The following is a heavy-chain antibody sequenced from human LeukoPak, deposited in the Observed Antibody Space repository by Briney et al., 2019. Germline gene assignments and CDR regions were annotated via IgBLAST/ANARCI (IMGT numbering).Heavy chain of an antibody. CDR3: ASGGSSWFFDY. V-gene: IGHV3-48*01. CDR1: GFTFSSYS. Sequence: GGSLRLSCAASGFTFSSYSMNWVRQAPGKGLEWVSYISSSSSTIYYADSVKGRFTISRDNAENSLYLQMNSLRAEDTAVYYCASGGSSWFFDYWGQGTLVTVSS. D-gene: IGHD6-13*01. CDR2: ISSSSSTI. J-gene: IGHJ4*02.